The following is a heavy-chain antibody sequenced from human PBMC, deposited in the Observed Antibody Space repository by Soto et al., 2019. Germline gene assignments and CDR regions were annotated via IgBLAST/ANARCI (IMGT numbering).Heavy chain of an antibody. CDR1: GFTFNNFS. CDR2: ISGGGDAT. J-gene: IGHJ4*02. D-gene: IGHD6-6*01. Sequence: LRLSCAATGFTFNNFSMNWVRQGPGKGLEWGSGISGGGDATRYADSVKGRFTISRDNAESMVYLDMYSLIPDATALYYCAKKIHSSSGFDYWGQGTPVTVSS. CDR3: AKKIHSSSGFDY. V-gene: IGHV3-23*01.